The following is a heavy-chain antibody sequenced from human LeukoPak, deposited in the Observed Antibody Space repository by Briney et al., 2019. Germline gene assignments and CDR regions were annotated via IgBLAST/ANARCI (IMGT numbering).Heavy chain of an antibody. CDR1: GGSISSYY. CDR2: IYYSGSS. Sequence: PSETLSLTCTVSGGSISSYYWSWIRQPPGKGLEWIGNIYYSGSSNYNPSLKSRVTISVDKSKNQFSLKVSSVTAADTAVYYCAREDNWFDPWGQGTLVTVSS. J-gene: IGHJ5*02. V-gene: IGHV4-59*12. CDR3: AREDNWFDP.